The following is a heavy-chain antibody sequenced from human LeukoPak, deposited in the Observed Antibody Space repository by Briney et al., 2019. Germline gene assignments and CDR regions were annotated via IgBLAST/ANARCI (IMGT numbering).Heavy chain of an antibody. J-gene: IGHJ6*03. Sequence: GSLRLSCEASGFTFNSYAMSWVRQAPGKGLEWIGRIYTSRSTNYNPSLKSRVTMSVDTSKNQFSLKLSSVTAADTAVYYCARDTKMYYYYYYMDVWGKGTTVTISS. CDR3: ARDTKMYYYYYYMDV. CDR2: IYTSRST. V-gene: IGHV4-4*07. D-gene: IGHD3-3*01. CDR1: GFTFNSYA.